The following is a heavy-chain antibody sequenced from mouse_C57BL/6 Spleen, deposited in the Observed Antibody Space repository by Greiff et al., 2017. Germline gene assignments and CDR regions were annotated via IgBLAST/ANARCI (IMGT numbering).Heavy chain of an antibody. CDR2: IYPRSGNT. V-gene: IGHV1-81*01. Sequence: VKLVESGAELARPGASVKLSCKASGYNFTSYGISWVKQRTGQGLEWLGEIYPRSGNTYYNAKFKGQATFNADTSSNTAYMQRSSLTTEYSAIYYCARFEQMDYWGQGTSVTVSS. CDR3: ARFEQMDY. CDR1: GYNFTSYG. J-gene: IGHJ4*01.